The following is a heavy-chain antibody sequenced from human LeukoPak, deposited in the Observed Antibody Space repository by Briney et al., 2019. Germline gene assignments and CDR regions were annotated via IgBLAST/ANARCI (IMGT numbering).Heavy chain of an antibody. CDR2: ISSSGSTI. V-gene: IGHV3-11*01. J-gene: IGHJ5*02. D-gene: IGHD2-21*02. CDR3: LGDTRHNNWFDP. Sequence: PGGSLRLSCAASGFTFSDYYRSWIRQAPGKGLEWVSYISSSGSTIYYADPVKGRFTISRDNANNSLYLQMYSLRAEDTAVYYCLGDTRHNNWFDPWGQGTLVTVSS. CDR1: GFTFSDYY.